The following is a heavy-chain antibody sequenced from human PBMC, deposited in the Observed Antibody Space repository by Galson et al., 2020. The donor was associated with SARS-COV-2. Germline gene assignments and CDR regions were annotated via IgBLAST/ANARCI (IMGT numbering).Heavy chain of an antibody. CDR2: ISHDGRIE. V-gene: IGHV3-30*04. J-gene: IGHJ3*02. Sequence: CAASGFTFTNYAIHWVRQAPGKGLEWVAVISHDGRIEVYADSVKGRFTISRDNSENMLFLQMDSLRADDTAVYYCARDVSGGASDIWGQGTMVTVSS. D-gene: IGHD1-26*01. CDR3: ARDVSGGASDI. CDR1: GFTFTNYA.